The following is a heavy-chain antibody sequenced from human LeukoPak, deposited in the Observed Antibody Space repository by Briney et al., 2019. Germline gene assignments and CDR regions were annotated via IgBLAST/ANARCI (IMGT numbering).Heavy chain of an antibody. D-gene: IGHD1-26*01. J-gene: IGHJ4*02. CDR3: AKENLSGSYYYFDY. Sequence: PGGSLRLSCAASGFTFSTYGMNWVRQAPGKGLEWVSSISSSSAYIYYADSVKGRFTISRDNSKNTLYLQMNSLRAEDTAVYYCAKENLSGSYYYFDYWGQGTLVTVSS. CDR1: GFTFSTYG. CDR2: ISSSSAYI. V-gene: IGHV3-21*01.